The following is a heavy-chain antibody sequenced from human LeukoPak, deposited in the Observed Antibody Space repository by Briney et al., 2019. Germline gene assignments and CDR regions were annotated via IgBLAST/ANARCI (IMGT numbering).Heavy chain of an antibody. V-gene: IGHV3-73*01. CDR2: IRSKANSYAT. Sequence: GGSLRLSCPASGFTFSGSPMHWVRQASGKGLEWVGRIRSKANSYATAYAASVKGRFTISRDDSKNTAYLQMNSLKTEDTAVYYCTSFVGVNYWGQGTLVTVSS. J-gene: IGHJ4*02. CDR3: TSFVGVNY. CDR1: GFTFSGSP. D-gene: IGHD2-21*01.